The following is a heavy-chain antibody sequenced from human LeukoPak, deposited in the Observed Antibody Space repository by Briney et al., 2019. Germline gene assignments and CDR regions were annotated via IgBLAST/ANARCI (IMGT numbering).Heavy chain of an antibody. CDR1: GFTFSSYA. J-gene: IGHJ4*02. Sequence: PGRSLRLSCAASGFTFSSYAMHRVRQAPGKGLEWGAVISYDGSNKYYADSVKGRFTISRDNAKNSLYLQMNSLRAEDTALYYCAKSLRGFRGYSYVHFDYWGQGTLVTVSS. D-gene: IGHD5-18*01. CDR3: AKSLRGFRGYSYVHFDY. V-gene: IGHV3-30-3*02. CDR2: ISYDGSNK.